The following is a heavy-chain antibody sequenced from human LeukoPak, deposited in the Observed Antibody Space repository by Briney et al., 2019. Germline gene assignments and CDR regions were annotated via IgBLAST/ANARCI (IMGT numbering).Heavy chain of an antibody. J-gene: IGHJ4*02. CDR1: GDSISSYNYF. CDR3: ARGSKKGWSSSWYADY. V-gene: IGHV4-39*01. D-gene: IGHD6-13*01. Sequence: PSETLSLTCTVSGDSISSYNYFWGWIRQPPGKGLEWVGSIYYRGNTYYNPSLKSRVTLSADTSKNQFSLKVTSVTAADTAVYYCARGSKKGWSSSWYADYWGQGTLVTVSS. CDR2: IYYRGNT.